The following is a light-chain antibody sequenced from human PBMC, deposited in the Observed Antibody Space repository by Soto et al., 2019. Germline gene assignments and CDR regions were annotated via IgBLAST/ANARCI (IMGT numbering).Light chain of an antibody. J-gene: IGLJ2*01. CDR1: KLGDKY. Sequence: SYELTQPPSVSVSPGQTASITCSGDKLGDKYACWYQRKPGQSPVLVIYQDSKRPSGIPERFSGSNSGNTATLTISGTQAMDEADYYCQAWDTSTAGVVFGGGTKVTVL. V-gene: IGLV3-1*01. CDR2: QDS. CDR3: QAWDTSTAGVV.